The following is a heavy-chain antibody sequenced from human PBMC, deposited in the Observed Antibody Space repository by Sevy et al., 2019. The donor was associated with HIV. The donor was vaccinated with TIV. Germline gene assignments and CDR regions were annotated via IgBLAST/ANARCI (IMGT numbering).Heavy chain of an antibody. CDR3: ARAHRIVVVPAACDY. D-gene: IGHD2-2*01. CDR2: IKQDGSEK. V-gene: IGHV3-7*01. J-gene: IGHJ4*02. Sequence: GGSLRLSCAASGFTFSSYCMSWVRQAPGKGLEWMANIKQDGSEKYYVDSVKGRFTNSKDNAKNSLYLQMNSLRAEDTAVYYCARAHRIVVVPAACDYWGQGTLVTVSS. CDR1: GFTFSSYC.